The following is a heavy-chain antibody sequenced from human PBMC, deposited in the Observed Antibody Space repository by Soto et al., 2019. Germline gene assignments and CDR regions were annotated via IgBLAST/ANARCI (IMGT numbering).Heavy chain of an antibody. V-gene: IGHV1-8*01. D-gene: IGHD3-22*01. CDR3: ARLPYDSSGYYLFDF. CDR1: GYTFTSYD. Sequence: ASVKVSCKASGYTFTSYDINWVRQATGQGLEYLGWMNPNSGNTGYVQKFQGRVTMTWDSSITTAYMELSSLRSEDTAVYYCARLPYDSSGYYLFDFWGQGTLVTVSS. CDR2: MNPNSGNT. J-gene: IGHJ4*02.